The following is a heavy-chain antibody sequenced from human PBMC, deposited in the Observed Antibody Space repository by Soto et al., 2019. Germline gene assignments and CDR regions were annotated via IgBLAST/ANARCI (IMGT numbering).Heavy chain of an antibody. J-gene: IGHJ4*02. D-gene: IGHD6-19*01. CDR2: ISSSSSYI. CDR3: ASSGYSSGWYGVNFDY. V-gene: IGHV3-21*01. CDR1: GFTFSSYS. Sequence: GESLKISCAASGFTFSSYSMNWVRQAPGKGLEWVSSISSSSSYIYYADSVKGRFTISRDNAKNSLYLQMNSLRAEDTAVYYCASSGYSSGWYGVNFDYWGQGTLVTVSS.